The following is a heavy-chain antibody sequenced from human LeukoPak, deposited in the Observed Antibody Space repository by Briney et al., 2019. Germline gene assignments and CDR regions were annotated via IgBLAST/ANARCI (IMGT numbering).Heavy chain of an antibody. J-gene: IGHJ4*02. V-gene: IGHV3-30*04. Sequence: GGSLRLSCAASGFTFSSYAMHWVRQAPGKGLEWVAVISYDGSNKYYADSVKGRFTISRDNSKNTLYLQMNSLRAEDTAVYYCARDHDSSDYTFDYWGQGTLVTVSS. CDR1: GFTFSSYA. CDR3: ARDHDSSDYTFDY. CDR2: ISYDGSNK. D-gene: IGHD3-22*01.